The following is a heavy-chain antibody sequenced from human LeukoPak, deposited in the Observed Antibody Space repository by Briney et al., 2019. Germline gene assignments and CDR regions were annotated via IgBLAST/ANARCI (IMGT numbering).Heavy chain of an antibody. J-gene: IGHJ4*02. D-gene: IGHD3-22*01. CDR3: ARDLFLGYYDSGY. V-gene: IGHV3-48*01. Sequence: GGSLRLSCAASGFTFSSYSMNWVRQAPGKGLEWVSYISSSSSTIYYADSVKGRFTISRDNAKNSLYLQMNSLRAEDTAVYYCARDLFLGYYDSGYWGQGTLVTVSS. CDR2: ISSSSSTI. CDR1: GFTFSSYS.